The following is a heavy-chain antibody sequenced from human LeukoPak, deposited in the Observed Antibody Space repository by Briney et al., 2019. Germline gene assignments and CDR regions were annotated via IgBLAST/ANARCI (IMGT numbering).Heavy chain of an antibody. CDR3: AKMGPNYYDSSGYSWFDH. CDR1: GFTFSSYA. V-gene: IGHV3-23*01. J-gene: IGHJ5*02. CDR2: ISGSGGST. Sequence: GGSLRLSCAASGFTFSSYAMSWVRQAPGKGVEWVSAISGSGGSTYYADSVKGRFTISRDNSKNTLYLQMNSLRAEDTAVYYCAKMGPNYYDSSGYSWFDHWGQGTLVTVSS. D-gene: IGHD3-22*01.